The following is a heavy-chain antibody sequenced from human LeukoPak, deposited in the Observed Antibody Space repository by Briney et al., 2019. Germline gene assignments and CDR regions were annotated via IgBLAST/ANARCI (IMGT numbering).Heavy chain of an antibody. Sequence: SETLSLTCTVSGGSISSYYWSWIRQPPGKGLEWIGYIYYSGSTNYNPSLKSRVTISVDTSKNQFSLKLSSVTAADTAVYYCARGLYLGFAFDIWGQGTMVTVSS. CDR1: GGSISSYY. J-gene: IGHJ3*02. CDR3: ARGLYLGFAFDI. V-gene: IGHV4-59*12. CDR2: IYYSGST. D-gene: IGHD2/OR15-2a*01.